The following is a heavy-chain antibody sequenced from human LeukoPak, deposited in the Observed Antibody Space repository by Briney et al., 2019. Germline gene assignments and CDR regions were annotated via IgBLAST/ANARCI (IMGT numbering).Heavy chain of an antibody. CDR3: ARVRYCRTTSCSIRYFDY. D-gene: IGHD2-2*01. V-gene: IGHV3-48*01. J-gene: IGHJ4*02. CDR1: GFTFSSYS. CDR2: ISSSSSTI. Sequence: PGGSLRLSCAASGFTFSSYSMNWVRQAPGKGLEWVSYISSSSSTIYYADSVKGRFTISRDNSKNTLYLQMNSLRVEDTAVYYCARVRYCRTTSCSIRYFDYWGQGSLVTVSS.